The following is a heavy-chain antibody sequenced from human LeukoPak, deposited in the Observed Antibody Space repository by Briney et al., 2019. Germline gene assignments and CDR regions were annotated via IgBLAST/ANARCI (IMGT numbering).Heavy chain of an antibody. V-gene: IGHV3-53*01. D-gene: IGHD2-21*02. J-gene: IGHJ4*02. CDR1: GFTVSSNY. Sequence: GGSLRLSCAASGFTVSSNYMSWVRQAPGKGLEWVSVIYSGGSTYYADPVKGRFTISRDNSKNTLYLQMNSLRAEDTAVYYCARVHDFYYFDYWGQGTLVTVSS. CDR2: IYSGGST. CDR3: ARVHDFYYFDY.